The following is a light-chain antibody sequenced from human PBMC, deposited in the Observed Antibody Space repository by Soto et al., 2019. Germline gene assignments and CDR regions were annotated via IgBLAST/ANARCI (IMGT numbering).Light chain of an antibody. CDR1: QSIDSW. Sequence: DIQMTQSPSTLSASVGDRVTITCRASQSIDSWMAWYQQKPGKAPKLLMYDASSLESGVSSRFSGSGSGTEFTLIISSLQPDDFATYYCQQTYDSLVSFGGGTKVDLK. J-gene: IGKJ4*01. CDR2: DAS. V-gene: IGKV1-5*01. CDR3: QQTYDSLVS.